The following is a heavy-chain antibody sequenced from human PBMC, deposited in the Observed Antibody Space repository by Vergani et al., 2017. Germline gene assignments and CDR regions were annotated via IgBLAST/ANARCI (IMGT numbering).Heavy chain of an antibody. CDR2: VSPYNGKT. J-gene: IGHJ6*02. CDR3: AREVFSYNIRGSYRPPSYYGMGV. CDR1: GYSFINYG. D-gene: IGHD3-9*01. V-gene: IGHV1-18*01. Sequence: QSQLVQSGDEVKKPGASVKVSCKTSGYSFINYGISGVRQAPGQGLEWLGWVSPYNGKTNYGQKIQGRVTLTTDTSTRTAYMQLRRLTFDDTAVFYCAREVFSYNIRGSYRPPSYYGMGVWGQGTKVTVAS.